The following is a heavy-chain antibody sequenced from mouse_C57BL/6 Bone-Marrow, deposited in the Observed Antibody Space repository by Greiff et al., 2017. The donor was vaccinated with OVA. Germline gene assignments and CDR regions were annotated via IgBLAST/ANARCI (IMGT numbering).Heavy chain of an antibody. CDR1: GYTFTDYN. Sequence: VQLQQSGPELVKPGASVKIPCKASGYTFTDYNMDWVKQSHGESLEWIGDINPNNGGTIYNQKFKGKATLTVDKSSSTAYMELRSLTSEDTAVYYCARWDTTRAWFAYWGQGTLVTVSA. CDR3: ARWDTTRAWFAY. J-gene: IGHJ3*01. V-gene: IGHV1-18*01. D-gene: IGHD1-1*01. CDR2: INPNNGGT.